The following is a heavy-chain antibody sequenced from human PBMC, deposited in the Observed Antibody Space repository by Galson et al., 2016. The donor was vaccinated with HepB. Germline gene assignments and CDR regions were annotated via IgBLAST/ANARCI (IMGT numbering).Heavy chain of an antibody. CDR1: GFTFGNYA. CDR2: IWYDGSSK. CDR3: AKVATPNRNYENWFDS. Sequence: SLRLSCAASGFTFGNYAMHWVRQAPGKGLEWVAVIWYDGSSKYYIDSVKGRFTISRDNSKNTLNLQMSSLRAEDTAVYYCAKVATPNRNYENWFDSWGQGTLVTVSA. V-gene: IGHV3-33*06. D-gene: IGHD4-11*01. J-gene: IGHJ5*01.